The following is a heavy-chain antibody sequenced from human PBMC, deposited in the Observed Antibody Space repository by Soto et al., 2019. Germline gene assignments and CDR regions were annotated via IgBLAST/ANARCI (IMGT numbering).Heavy chain of an antibody. D-gene: IGHD2-8*02. Sequence: GSLRLSCAASGFTFSIYAMNWVRQAPGKGLEWVSGITGGSVSTYYADSVKGRFTISRDNSKNTLYLQMNSLRAEDTAVYYCAKTSTGFPYFFEYWGQGALVTVSS. V-gene: IGHV3-23*01. CDR2: ITGGSVST. CDR1: GFTFSIYA. CDR3: AKTSTGFPYFFEY. J-gene: IGHJ4*02.